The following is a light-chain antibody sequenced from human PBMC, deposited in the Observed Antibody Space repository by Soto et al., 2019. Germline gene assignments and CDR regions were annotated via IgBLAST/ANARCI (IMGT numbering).Light chain of an antibody. CDR1: QNINNW. Sequence: DIQITQSPSTLSASVGDRVSITCLASQNINNWLAWYQHKPGKAPKILIYDASTLESGVPSRFSGSGSGTEFTLTISSLQPDDFATYYCQQYNLAFGQGTKVDIK. J-gene: IGKJ1*01. V-gene: IGKV1-5*01. CDR2: DAS. CDR3: QQYNLA.